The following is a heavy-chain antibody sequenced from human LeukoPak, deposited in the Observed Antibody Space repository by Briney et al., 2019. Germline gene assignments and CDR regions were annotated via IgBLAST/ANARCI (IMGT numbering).Heavy chain of an antibody. CDR3: ARGTGEYDILTGYYPPLGDY. CDR2: ISAYNGNT. Sequence: GASVKVSCKASGYTFTSYGISWVRQAPGQGLEWMGRISAYNGNTNYAQKLQGRVTMTTDTSTSTAYMELRSLRSDDTAVYYCARGTGEYDILTGYYPPLGDYWGQGTLVTVSS. V-gene: IGHV1-18*01. D-gene: IGHD3-9*01. J-gene: IGHJ4*02. CDR1: GYTFTSYG.